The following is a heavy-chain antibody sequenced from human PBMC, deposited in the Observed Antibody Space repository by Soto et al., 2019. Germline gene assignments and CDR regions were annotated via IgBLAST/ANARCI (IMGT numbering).Heavy chain of an antibody. V-gene: IGHV1-3*01. Sequence: VASVKVSCKASGYTFTSYAMHWVRQAPGQRLEWMGWINAGNGNTKYSQKFQGRVTITRDTSASTAYMELSSLRSEDTAVYYCARNYDFWSGYPPHAFDIWGQGTMVTVSS. CDR2: INAGNGNT. J-gene: IGHJ3*02. CDR1: GYTFTSYA. CDR3: ARNYDFWSGYPPHAFDI. D-gene: IGHD3-3*01.